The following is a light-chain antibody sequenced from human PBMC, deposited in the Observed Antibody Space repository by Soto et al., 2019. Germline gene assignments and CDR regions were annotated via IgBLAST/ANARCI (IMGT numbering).Light chain of an antibody. CDR1: QSIGSN. V-gene: IGKV3-15*01. CDR3: QQYDNSPIT. Sequence: EIVMTQSPATLSVSPGERATLSCRASQSIGSNLAWYQQKPGHSPRLLIYGASTRATGLPARFSGTGSETDFTLTISRLEPEDFAVYYCQQYDNSPITFGQGTRLEIK. J-gene: IGKJ5*01. CDR2: GAS.